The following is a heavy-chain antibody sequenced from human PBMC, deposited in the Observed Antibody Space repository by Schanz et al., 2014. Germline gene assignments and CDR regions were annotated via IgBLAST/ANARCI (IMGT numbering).Heavy chain of an antibody. Sequence: EVQLLESGGGLVQPGGSLRLSCAASGFTFSSYATTWVRQAPGMGLEWVSAISGSGGSTYYADSVKGRFTISRDNSKNTLYLQMNSLRAEDTAVYFCARDNRYYLFDYWGQGALVTVSS. J-gene: IGHJ4*02. CDR2: ISGSGGST. CDR3: ARDNRYYLFDY. CDR1: GFTFSSYA. V-gene: IGHV3-23*01. D-gene: IGHD3-16*02.